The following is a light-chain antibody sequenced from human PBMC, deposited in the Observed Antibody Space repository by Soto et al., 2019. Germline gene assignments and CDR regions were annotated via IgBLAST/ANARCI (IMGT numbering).Light chain of an antibody. CDR2: GAS. V-gene: IGKV3-20*01. J-gene: IGKJ5*01. CDR3: QQYGNSPLT. Sequence: EIVLTQSPGTLSLSPGERATLSCRASQSVSSSYLAWYQQKPGQAPRLLIYGASSRATGIPDRFSGSGSGTDFTLTISRLEPGDRAVYYCQQYGNSPLTFGGGTRLENK. CDR1: QSVSSSY.